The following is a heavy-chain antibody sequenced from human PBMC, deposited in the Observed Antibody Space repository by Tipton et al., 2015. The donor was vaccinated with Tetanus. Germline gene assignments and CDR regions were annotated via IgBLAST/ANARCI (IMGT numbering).Heavy chain of an antibody. CDR2: ISKDSRPI. D-gene: IGHD6-13*01. CDR1: GFTFSSYA. Sequence: SLRLSCAASGFTFSSYAMSWVRQAPGKGLEWLGYISKDSRPIFYGGSVNGRFTISRDNARKTLYLQMNNLRVEDSGLYYCARGLGSIWFHVWGQGTRVNVSS. V-gene: IGHV3-48*01. J-gene: IGHJ3*01. CDR3: ARGLGSIWFHV.